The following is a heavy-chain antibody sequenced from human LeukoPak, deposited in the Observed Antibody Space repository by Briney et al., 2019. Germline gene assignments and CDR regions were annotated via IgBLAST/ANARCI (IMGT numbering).Heavy chain of an antibody. CDR1: GYTFTSYA. CDR3: ARGLTPRWVSAFDI. CDR2: INAGNGNT. J-gene: IGHJ3*02. Sequence: ASVKVSCKASGYTFTSYAMHWVRQAPGQRLEWMGWINAGNGNTKYSQKFQGRVTITRDTSASTAYMELSSLRSEDTAVYYCARGLTPRWVSAFDIWGQGTMVTVSS. V-gene: IGHV1-3*01. D-gene: IGHD3-16*01.